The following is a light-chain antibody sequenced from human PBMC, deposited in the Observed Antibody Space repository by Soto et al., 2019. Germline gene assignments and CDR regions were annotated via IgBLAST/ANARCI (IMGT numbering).Light chain of an antibody. V-gene: IGLV2-23*01. CDR2: EGS. J-gene: IGLJ2*01. CDR3: CSYAGSRTFV. CDR1: SSDVGAYNL. Sequence: QSALTQPASVSGSPEQSITISCTETSSDVGAYNLVSWYQQHPGKAPRLIIYEGSKRPSGISHRFSGSKSDNTASLTISGLRAEDEAHYHCCSYAGSRTFVFGGGTKLTVL.